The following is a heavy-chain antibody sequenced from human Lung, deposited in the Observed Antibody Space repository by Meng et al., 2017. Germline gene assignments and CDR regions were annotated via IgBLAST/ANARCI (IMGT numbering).Heavy chain of an antibody. Sequence: QLQLQESGPGLVKPSETLSLSCTVSGGSISSSSYYWGWTRQPPGKGLEWIGSIDNTGSTHYNPSLKSRVSMSVDTSKNQFSLRLNSVTAADTAVYYCARDDSGYADFDSWGQGTLVTVSS. D-gene: IGHD3-22*01. J-gene: IGHJ4*02. CDR1: GGSISSSSYY. CDR3: ARDDSGYADFDS. V-gene: IGHV4-39*07. CDR2: IDNTGST.